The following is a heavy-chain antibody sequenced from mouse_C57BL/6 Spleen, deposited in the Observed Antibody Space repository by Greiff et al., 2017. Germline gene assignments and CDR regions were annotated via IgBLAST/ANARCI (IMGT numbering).Heavy chain of an antibody. Sequence: EVQLVEPGGGLVQPGGSLKLSCEASGFTFSDYGMHWVRQAPETGLEWVAYISSGSSTSYYADTMKGRFTISRDNAKNTLFLKMTSLMSEDTAMYYCARDGDGYFGYAMDYWGQGTSVTVSS. CDR3: ARDGDGYFGYAMDY. J-gene: IGHJ4*01. CDR1: GFTFSDYG. D-gene: IGHD2-3*01. CDR2: ISSGSSTS. V-gene: IGHV5-17*01.